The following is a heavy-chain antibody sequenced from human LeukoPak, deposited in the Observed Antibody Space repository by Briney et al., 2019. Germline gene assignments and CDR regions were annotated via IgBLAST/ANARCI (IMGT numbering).Heavy chain of an antibody. V-gene: IGHV4-39*07. CDR2: IYYSGST. J-gene: IGHJ4*02. Sequence: SETLSLTCTVSGGSISSSSYYWGWIRQPPGKGLEWIGSIYYSGSTYYNPSLKSRVTISVDTSKNQLSLKLSSVTAADTAVYYCARERAVTTYYYFDYWGQGTLVTVSS. CDR3: ARERAVTTYYYFDY. D-gene: IGHD4-17*01. CDR1: GGSISSSSYY.